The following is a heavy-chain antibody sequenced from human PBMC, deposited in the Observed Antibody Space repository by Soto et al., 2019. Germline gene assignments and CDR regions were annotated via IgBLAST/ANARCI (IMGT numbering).Heavy chain of an antibody. V-gene: IGHV3-23*01. D-gene: IGHD2-15*01. Sequence: EVQLLESGGGLVQPGGSLRLSCAASGFIFSSYAMSWVRQAPGKGLEWVSGISGSDGSTYYADSVKGRFTISRDNSKNTLYLQMNSLRAEDTAVYYCAKGVCSGGSCQPDYWGQGTLVTVSS. CDR1: GFIFSSYA. CDR2: ISGSDGST. CDR3: AKGVCSGGSCQPDY. J-gene: IGHJ4*02.